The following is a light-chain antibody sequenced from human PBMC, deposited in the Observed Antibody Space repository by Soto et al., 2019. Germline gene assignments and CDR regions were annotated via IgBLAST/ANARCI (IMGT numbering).Light chain of an antibody. CDR2: YKSDSDK. Sequence: QLVLTQPSSLSASPGASATLTRTLRSGINVGNYRIYWYQQKPGSPPRYLLRYKSDSDKQQGSGVPSRFSGSKDASANAGILLISGLQSEDEADYYCMIWHSSAYVFGGGTKLTVL. CDR1: SGINVGNYR. CDR3: MIWHSSAYV. V-gene: IGLV5-45*02. J-gene: IGLJ2*01.